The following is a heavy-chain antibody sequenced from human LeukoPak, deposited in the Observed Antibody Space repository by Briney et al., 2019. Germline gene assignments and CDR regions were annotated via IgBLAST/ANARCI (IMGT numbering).Heavy chain of an antibody. CDR2: IYYSGST. J-gene: IGHJ5*02. Sequence: SETLSLTCTVSGGSISSHYWSWIRQPPGKGLEWIGYIYYSGSTNYNPFLKSRVTISVDTSKNQFSLKLSSVTAADTAVYYCARGVTYYDFWSGYYNWFDPWGQGTLVTVSS. CDR3: ARGVTYYDFWSGYYNWFDP. D-gene: IGHD3-3*01. V-gene: IGHV4-59*11. CDR1: GGSISSHY.